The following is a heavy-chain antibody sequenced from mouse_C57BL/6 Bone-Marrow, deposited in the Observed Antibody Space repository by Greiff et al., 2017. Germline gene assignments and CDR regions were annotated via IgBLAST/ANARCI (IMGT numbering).Heavy chain of an antibody. J-gene: IGHJ1*03. CDR2: ISSGSSTI. CDR1: GFTFSHYG. D-gene: IGHD2-3*01. V-gene: IGHV5-17*01. Sequence: EVQVVESGGGLVKPGGSLKLSCAASGFTFSHYGMHWVRQAPEKGLEWVAYISSGSSTIYYADTVKGRFTISRDNAKNTLFLQMTSLRSEDTAMYDCARDDGPFGVWGTGTTVTVSS. CDR3: ARDDGPFGV.